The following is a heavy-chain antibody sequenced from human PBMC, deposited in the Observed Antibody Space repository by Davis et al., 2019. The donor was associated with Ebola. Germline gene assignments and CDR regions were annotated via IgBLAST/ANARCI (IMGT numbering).Heavy chain of an antibody. V-gene: IGHV4-59*12. CDR1: GGSISSYY. Sequence: MPSETLSLTCTVSGGSISSYYWSWIRQPPGKGLEWIGYIYYSGSTNYNPSLKSRVTISVDTSKNQVSLKLSSVTAADTAVYYCARDRGLLDYYFDYWGQGTLVTVSS. J-gene: IGHJ4*02. D-gene: IGHD3-10*01. CDR2: IYYSGST. CDR3: ARDRGLLDYYFDY.